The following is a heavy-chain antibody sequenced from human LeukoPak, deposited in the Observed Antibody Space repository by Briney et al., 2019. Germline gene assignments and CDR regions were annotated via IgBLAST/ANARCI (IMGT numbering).Heavy chain of an antibody. CDR1: GGSMRTYY. CDR3: ARGHAYGSPIYHFDY. V-gene: IGHV4-59*01. CDR2: ISDSANN. J-gene: IGHJ4*02. D-gene: IGHD3-10*01. Sequence: SETLSLTCTVSGGSMRTYYWTWIRQPPGKGIEWIGYISDSANNDYNPSLKSRVIISADTSRSQFSLKLNSVTAADTAVYYCARGHAYGSPIYHFDYWGQGTLVTVSS.